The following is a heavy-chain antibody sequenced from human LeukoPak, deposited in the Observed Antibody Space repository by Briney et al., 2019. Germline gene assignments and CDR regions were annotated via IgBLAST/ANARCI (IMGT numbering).Heavy chain of an antibody. CDR3: ARFLRLPIVVAPKYYFDY. CDR1: GFTFSSYA. D-gene: IGHD2-2*01. Sequence: GGSLRLSCAASGFTFSSYAMHWVRQAPGKGLEWVAFIRYDGSNKYYADSVKGRFTISRDNSKNTLYLQMNSLRAEDTAVYYCARFLRLPIVVAPKYYFDYWGQGTLVTVSS. J-gene: IGHJ4*02. CDR2: IRYDGSNK. V-gene: IGHV3-30*02.